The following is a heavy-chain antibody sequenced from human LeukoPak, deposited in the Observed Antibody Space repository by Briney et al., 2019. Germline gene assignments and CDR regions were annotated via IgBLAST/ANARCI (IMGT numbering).Heavy chain of an antibody. J-gene: IGHJ6*02. CDR2: IYYSGST. CDR3: ARDRTAAGQGAYYYYYGMDV. CDR1: GGSISSYY. D-gene: IGHD6-13*01. Sequence: PSETLSLTCTVSGGSISSYYWSWIRQPPGKGLEWIGYIYYSGSTNYNPSLKSRVTISVDTSKNQFSLKLSSVTAADTAVYYCARDRTAAGQGAYYYYYGMDVWGQGTTVTVSS. V-gene: IGHV4-59*01.